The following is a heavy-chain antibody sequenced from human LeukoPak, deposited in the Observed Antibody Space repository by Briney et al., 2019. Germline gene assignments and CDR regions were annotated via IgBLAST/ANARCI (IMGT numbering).Heavy chain of an antibody. Sequence: GRSLRLSCAASGFTFDDYAVHWVRQAPGKGLEWVSGISWNSGSIGYADSVKGRFTISRDNAKNSLYLQMNSLRAEDTALYYCAKDRGIAVAGRFDYWGQGTLVTVSP. D-gene: IGHD6-19*01. CDR2: ISWNSGSI. J-gene: IGHJ4*02. V-gene: IGHV3-9*01. CDR3: AKDRGIAVAGRFDY. CDR1: GFTFDDYA.